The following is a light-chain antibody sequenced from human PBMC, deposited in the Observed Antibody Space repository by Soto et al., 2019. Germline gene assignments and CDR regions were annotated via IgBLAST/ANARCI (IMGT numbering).Light chain of an antibody. CDR2: DVS. J-gene: IGLJ1*01. Sequence: QSALTQPRSVSGSPGQSVTISCTGNSSDVGAYNYVSWYQQHPGKAPKVMIYDVSKRPSGVPDRFSGSKSGTTASLTISGLQAADEADYYCCSYAGSYNYVFGSGPKLTVL. CDR1: SSDVGAYNY. V-gene: IGLV2-11*01. CDR3: CSYAGSYNYV.